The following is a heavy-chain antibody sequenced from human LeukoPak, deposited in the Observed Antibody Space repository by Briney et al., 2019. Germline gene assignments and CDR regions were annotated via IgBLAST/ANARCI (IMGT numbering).Heavy chain of an antibody. Sequence: PTETLSLTCAVYGGSFSGYYWSWIRQPPGKGLEWIGEINHSGSTNYNPSLKSRVTISVDTSKNQFSLKLSSVTAADTAVYYCARALVATKPFDYWGQGTLVTVSS. J-gene: IGHJ4*02. V-gene: IGHV4-34*01. CDR3: ARALVATKPFDY. D-gene: IGHD5-12*01. CDR2: INHSGST. CDR1: GGSFSGYY.